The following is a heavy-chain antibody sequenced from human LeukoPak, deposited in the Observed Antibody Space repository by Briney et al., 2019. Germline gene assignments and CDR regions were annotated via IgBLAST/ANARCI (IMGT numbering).Heavy chain of an antibody. V-gene: IGHV3-30*09. J-gene: IGHJ3*02. CDR3: ARDTAAFDI. CDR2: ISYDESNT. CDR1: GFTFSSYA. Sequence: GRSLRLSCAASGFTFSSYAMHWVRQAPGKGLEWVAVISYDESNTYYADSVKGRFAISRDNSKNTLYLQMNSLRAEDTAVYYCARDTAAFDIWGQGTMVTVSS.